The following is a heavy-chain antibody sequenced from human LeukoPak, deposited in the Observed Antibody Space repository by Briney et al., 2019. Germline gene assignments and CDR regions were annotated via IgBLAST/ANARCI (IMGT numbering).Heavy chain of an antibody. CDR2: INPSGGST. Sequence: GASVKVSCKASGYTFTSYYMHWVRQAPGQGLEWMGIINPSGGSTSYAQKFQGRVTMTRDTSTSTVYMELSSLRSEDTAVYYCAGEAEVATKWAGFDYWGQGTLVTVSS. V-gene: IGHV1-46*01. J-gene: IGHJ4*02. D-gene: IGHD5-12*01. CDR3: AGEAEVATKWAGFDY. CDR1: GYTFTSYY.